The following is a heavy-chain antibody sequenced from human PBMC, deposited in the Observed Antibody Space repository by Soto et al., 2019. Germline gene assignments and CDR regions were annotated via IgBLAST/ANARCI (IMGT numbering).Heavy chain of an antibody. CDR2: INPATGAA. Sequence: QLHLVQSGAVVKKPGASVTVSCSASGYPVTAYYMHWVRQAPGRGLEWMGGINPATGAAKYTQTFQGRVTMTRDTTTSKVFMELRGPDSEAAAVFYCARGGGVGVAGSAAFDMWGQGTLVTVSS. CDR3: ARGGGVGVAGSAAFDM. CDR1: GYPVTAYY. J-gene: IGHJ3*02. V-gene: IGHV1-2*02. D-gene: IGHD3-3*01.